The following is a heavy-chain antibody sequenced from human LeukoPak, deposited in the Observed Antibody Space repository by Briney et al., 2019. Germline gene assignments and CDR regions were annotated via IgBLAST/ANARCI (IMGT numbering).Heavy chain of an antibody. D-gene: IGHD3-10*01. V-gene: IGHV3-73*01. CDR3: TGNYYGSGSYADFDY. J-gene: IGHJ4*02. CDR1: GFTFSGSA. Sequence: GGSLRLSCAASGFTFSGSALHWVRQASGKGLEWVGRIRSTANGYATAYAASVKGRFTISRDDSKNTAYPQMDSLKTEDTAVYYCTGNYYGSGSYADFDYWGQGTLVTVSS. CDR2: IRSTANGYAT.